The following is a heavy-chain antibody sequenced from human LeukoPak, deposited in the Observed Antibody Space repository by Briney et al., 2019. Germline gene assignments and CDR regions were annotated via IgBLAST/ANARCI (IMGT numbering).Heavy chain of an antibody. V-gene: IGHV3-33*06. Sequence: GGSLRLSCAASGFTFSSYGMHWVRQAPGKGLEWVAVIWYDGSNKYYADSVKGRFTISRDNSKNTLYLQMNSLRAEDTAVHYCAKGGPGTTRRHWFDPWGQGTLVTVSS. D-gene: IGHD1-7*01. CDR3: AKGGPGTTRRHWFDP. CDR2: IWYDGSNK. CDR1: GFTFSSYG. J-gene: IGHJ5*02.